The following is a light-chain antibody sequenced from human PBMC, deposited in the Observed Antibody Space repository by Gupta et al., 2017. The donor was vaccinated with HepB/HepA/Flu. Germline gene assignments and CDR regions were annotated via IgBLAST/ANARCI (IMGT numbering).Light chain of an antibody. CDR2: EVT. V-gene: IGLV2-11*01. CDR3: CSYAGNNPDGV. J-gene: IGLJ2*01. Sequence: QSALTQPRSVSGSPGQSVTISCTGISSDVHNYNYVSWYQQHPGKAPKLMMFEVTKRPSGVPDRFSGSKSGNTASLTITGLQAEDEADYYCCSYAGNNPDGVFGGGTKLTVL. CDR1: SSDVHNYNY.